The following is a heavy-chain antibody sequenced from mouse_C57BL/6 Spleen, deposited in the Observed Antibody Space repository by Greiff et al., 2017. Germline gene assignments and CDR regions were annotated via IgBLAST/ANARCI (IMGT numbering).Heavy chain of an antibody. CDR3: TRGDGYYQAWFAY. J-gene: IGHJ3*01. D-gene: IGHD2-3*01. Sequence: VQLQQSGTVLARPGASVKMSCTTSGYTFTSYWMHWVKQRPGQGLEWIGAIYPGNSDTSSNQKFKGKAKLTAVTSASTAYMELSSLTNNDSAVYYCTRGDGYYQAWFAYWGQGTLVTVSA. CDR1: GYTFTSYW. CDR2: IYPGNSDT. V-gene: IGHV1-5*01.